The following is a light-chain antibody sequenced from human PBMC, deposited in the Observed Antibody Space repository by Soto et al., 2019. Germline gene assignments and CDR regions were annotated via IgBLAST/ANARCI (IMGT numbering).Light chain of an antibody. J-gene: IGKJ2*01. CDR2: KVS. Sequence: DVVMTQSPLSLPVTLGQPASISCRSGQSLAYSDGNTYLNWFQQRPGQTPRRLIYKVSNRDSGVPDRFSGSGSGTDFTLKISRVEAEDVGVYYCIQGTHWPPYTFGQGTKLEIK. CDR3: IQGTHWPPYT. CDR1: QSLAYSDGNTY. V-gene: IGKV2-30*01.